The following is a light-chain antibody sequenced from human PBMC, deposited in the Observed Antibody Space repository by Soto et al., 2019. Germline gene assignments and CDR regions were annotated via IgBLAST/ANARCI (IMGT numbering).Light chain of an antibody. CDR1: QSVGSF. Sequence: EIVLTQSPATLSLSPGERATLSCRASQSVGSFLAWYQQKPGQAPRLLIYDVSNRASGIPARFSGSGSETDFTLTISSLEPEDFAVYYCQQRSDWPLTFGQGTLLEIK. J-gene: IGKJ5*01. CDR2: DVS. CDR3: QQRSDWPLT. V-gene: IGKV3-11*01.